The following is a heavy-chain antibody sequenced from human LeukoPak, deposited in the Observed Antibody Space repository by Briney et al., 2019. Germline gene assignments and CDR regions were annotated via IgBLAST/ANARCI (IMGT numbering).Heavy chain of an antibody. D-gene: IGHD3-16*02. J-gene: IGHJ5*02. V-gene: IGHV1-8*03. CDR3: ASGGRLRLGELSFPT. Sequence: GASVKVSCKASGYTFTSYDINWVRQATGQGLEWMGWMNPNSGNTGYAQKFQGRVTITRNTSISTAYMELSSLRSEDTAVYYCASGGRLRLGELSFPTWGQGTLVTVSS. CDR1: GYTFTSYD. CDR2: MNPNSGNT.